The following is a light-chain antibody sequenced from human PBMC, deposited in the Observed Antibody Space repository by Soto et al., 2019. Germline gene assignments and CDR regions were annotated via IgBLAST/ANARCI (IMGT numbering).Light chain of an antibody. CDR2: GAS. CDR3: QQYNDWPR. V-gene: IGKV3-20*01. J-gene: IGKJ3*01. Sequence: EIVLTQSPRTLSLSPGEKATLSCRATHRISSSSLAWYQQKTGQAPRLLIYGASSRATGVPARFSGSGSGTDFTLTISSLQSEDSAVYYCQQYNDWPRFGPGTKVDIK. CDR1: HRISSSS.